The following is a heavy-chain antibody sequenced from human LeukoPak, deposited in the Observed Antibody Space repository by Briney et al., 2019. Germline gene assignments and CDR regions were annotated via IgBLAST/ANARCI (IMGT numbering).Heavy chain of an antibody. D-gene: IGHD3-10*01. CDR2: IYTSGSP. V-gene: IGHV4-61*02. J-gene: IGHJ5*02. CDR1: GGSISSSSYY. Sequence: PSETLSLTCTVSGGSISSSSYYWSWIRQPAGKGLEWIGRIYTSGSPNYNPSLKSRVTMSVDTSKNQFSLKLSSVTVADTAVYYCARIYYGSGSANWFDPWGQGTLVTVSS. CDR3: ARIYYGSGSANWFDP.